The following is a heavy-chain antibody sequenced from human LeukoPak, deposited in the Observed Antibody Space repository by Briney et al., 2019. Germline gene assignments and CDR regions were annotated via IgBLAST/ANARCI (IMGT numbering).Heavy chain of an antibody. D-gene: IGHD3-3*01. CDR3: AKDRGYDFWSGYKLDALDI. V-gene: IGHV3-23*01. CDR1: GFTFSTYA. J-gene: IGHJ3*02. CDR2: LSGNTLST. Sequence: GGSLRLSCAASGFTFSTYAMTWVRQAPGKGLEWVSTLSGNTLSTYYADSVKGRFTISRDNSQNTLYLQMNSLRAEDTAVYYCAKDRGYDFWSGYKLDALDIWGQGTMVTVSS.